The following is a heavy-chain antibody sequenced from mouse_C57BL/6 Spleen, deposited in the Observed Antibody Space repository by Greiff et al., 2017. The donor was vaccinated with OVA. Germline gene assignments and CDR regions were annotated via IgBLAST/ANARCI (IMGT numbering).Heavy chain of an antibody. J-gene: IGHJ3*01. Sequence: EVKLMESGGGLVQPGGSLKLSCAASGFTFSDYYMYWVRQTPEKRLEWVAYISNGGGSTYYPDTVKGRFTISRDNAKNTLYLQMSRLKSEDTAMYYCARPGYGNYWFAYWGQGTLVTVSA. D-gene: IGHD2-10*02. V-gene: IGHV5-12*01. CDR2: ISNGGGST. CDR3: ARPGYGNYWFAY. CDR1: GFTFSDYY.